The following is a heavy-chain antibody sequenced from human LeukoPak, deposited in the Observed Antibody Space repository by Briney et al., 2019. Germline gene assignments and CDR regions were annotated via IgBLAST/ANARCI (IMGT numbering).Heavy chain of an antibody. J-gene: IGHJ4*02. CDR2: IYHTGST. CDR3: ARGRSGYGGNSGIASCDF. V-gene: IGHV4-38-2*02. D-gene: IGHD4-23*01. Sequence: KPSETLSLTCTVSGDSISNGYYWGWIREPPGKGLEGNGSIYHTGSTYYNPSLKSRVIISVDTSKNQFSLKLSSVTAADTAVYYCARGRSGYGGNSGIASCDFWGQGTLVTVSS. CDR1: GDSISNGYY.